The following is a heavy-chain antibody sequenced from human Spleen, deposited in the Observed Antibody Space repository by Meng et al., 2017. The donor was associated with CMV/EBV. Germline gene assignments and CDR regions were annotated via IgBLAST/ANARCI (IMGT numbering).Heavy chain of an antibody. D-gene: IGHD1-1*01. CDR3: ARDILERNAFDM. V-gene: IGHV4-59*01. J-gene: IGHJ3*02. Sequence: SETLSLTCTVSGGSISSYYWSWLRQPPGRGLEWIGYISYIGSTNYNPSLKSRVTISVDTSKNQFSLKLRSVTAADTAIFYCARDILERNAFDMWGQGTMVTVSS. CDR1: GGSISSYY. CDR2: ISYIGST.